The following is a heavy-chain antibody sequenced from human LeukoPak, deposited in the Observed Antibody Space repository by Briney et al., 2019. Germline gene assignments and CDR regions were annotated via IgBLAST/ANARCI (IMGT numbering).Heavy chain of an antibody. CDR3: ARSGGYVLYFDY. D-gene: IGHD5-12*01. V-gene: IGHV4-59*01. J-gene: IGHJ4*02. CDR2: MYYSGST. Sequence: SETLSLTCTVSGDSISGYYWIWIRLPPGKGLEWIGYMYYSGSTNYNPSLKSRVSISVDASKSQFSLKLSSVTAADTAVYYCARSGGYVLYFDYWGQGALVTVSS. CDR1: GDSISGYY.